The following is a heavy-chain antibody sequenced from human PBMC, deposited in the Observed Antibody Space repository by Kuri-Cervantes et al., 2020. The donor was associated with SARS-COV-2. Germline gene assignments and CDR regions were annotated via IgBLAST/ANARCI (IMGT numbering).Heavy chain of an antibody. CDR2: IYHTGTT. V-gene: IGHV4-38-2*01. D-gene: IGHD2-21*01. CDR3: AMSSDWNPLWYFDP. Sequence: ESLKISCGVSGYPISSGYNWGWIRQPPGKGLEWIGSIYHTGTTSYKSSLKSRVTISADTSKNQFSLNLKSVTAADTAIYYCAMSSDWNPLWYFDPWGRGTLVTVSS. J-gene: IGHJ2*01. CDR1: GYPISSGYN.